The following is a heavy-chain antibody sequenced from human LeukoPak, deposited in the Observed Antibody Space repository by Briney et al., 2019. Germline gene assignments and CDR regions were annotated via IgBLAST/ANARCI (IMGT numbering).Heavy chain of an antibody. J-gene: IGHJ3*02. Sequence: ASVKVSCKASGYTFTSYGISWVRQAPGQGLEWMGWISAYNGNTNYAQKLQVRVTMTTDTSTSTAYMELRSLRSDGTAVYYCARLVVPAAIPNDAFDIWGQGTMVTVSS. CDR3: ARLVVPAAIPNDAFDI. CDR1: GYTFTSYG. D-gene: IGHD2-2*01. CDR2: ISAYNGNT. V-gene: IGHV1-18*01.